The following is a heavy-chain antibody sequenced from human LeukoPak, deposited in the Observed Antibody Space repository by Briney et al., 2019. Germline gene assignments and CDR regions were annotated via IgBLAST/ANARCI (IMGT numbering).Heavy chain of an antibody. CDR1: GFTFSSYA. CDR2: MSGSGGST. J-gene: IGHJ4*02. CDR3: AKAIWDWSSSSPSFDY. V-gene: IGHV3-23*01. D-gene: IGHD6-6*01. Sequence: GGSLRLSCATSGFTFSSYAMSWVRQAPGKGLEWVSAMSGSGGSTYYADSVKGRFTISRDNSKNTLYLQMNNLRAEDTAVYYCAKAIWDWSSSSPSFDYWGQGTLVTVSS.